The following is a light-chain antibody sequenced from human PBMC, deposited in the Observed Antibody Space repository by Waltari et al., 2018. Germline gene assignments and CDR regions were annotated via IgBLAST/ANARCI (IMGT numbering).Light chain of an antibody. CDR1: SDINVGDFN. CDR2: YNSDSEK. J-gene: IGLJ3*02. Sequence: QPVLTQPPSSSASPGESARLTCTLPSDINVGDFNIYWYQQKPGSPPRFLRYYNSDSEKAQGSGVPSRFSGSKDASAHAGILLISGLQSEDEADYYCMFWPSNVWVFGGGTKLTVL. V-gene: IGLV5-37*01. CDR3: MFWPSNVWV.